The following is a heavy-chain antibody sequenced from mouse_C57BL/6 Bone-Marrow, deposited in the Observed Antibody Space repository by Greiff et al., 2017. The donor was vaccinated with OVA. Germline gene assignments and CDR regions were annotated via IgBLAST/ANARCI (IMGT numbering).Heavy chain of an antibody. D-gene: IGHD1-1*01. CDR2: IDPSDSET. J-gene: IGHJ2*01. Sequence: QVQLQQPGAELVRPGSSVKLSCKASGYTFISYWMHWVKQRPIQGLEWIGNIDPSDSETHYNQKFKDKATLTVDKSSSTAYMQLSSLTSEDSAVYYCARHGSSYLDDWGQGTTLTVSS. V-gene: IGHV1-52*01. CDR1: GYTFISYW. CDR3: ARHGSSYLDD.